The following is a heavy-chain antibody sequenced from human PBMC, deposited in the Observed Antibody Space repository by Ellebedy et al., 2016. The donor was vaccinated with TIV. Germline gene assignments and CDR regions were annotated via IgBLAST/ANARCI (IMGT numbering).Heavy chain of an antibody. CDR1: GYTFTSYG. CDR3: ARQYRKDSSGYPIGVSFDI. CDR2: INPSGGST. Sequence: ASVKVSXXASGYTFTSYGISWVRQAPGQGLEWMGIINPSGGSTSYAQKFQGRVTMTRDTSTSTVYMELSSLKASDTAMYYCARQYRKDSSGYPIGVSFDIWGQGTMVTVSS. D-gene: IGHD3-22*01. V-gene: IGHV1-46*01. J-gene: IGHJ3*02.